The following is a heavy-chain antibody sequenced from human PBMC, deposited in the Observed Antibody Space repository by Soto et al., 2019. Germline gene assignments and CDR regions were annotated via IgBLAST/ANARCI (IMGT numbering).Heavy chain of an antibody. Sequence: ASVKVSCKASGYTFTGYYMHWVRQAPGQGLEWMGWINPNSGGTNYAQKFQGRVTMTRDTSISTAYMELSRLRSDDTAVYYCARVLPAALSIAVAAHELDYWGQGTLVTVS. V-gene: IGHV1-2*02. D-gene: IGHD6-19*01. CDR3: ARVLPAALSIAVAAHELDY. CDR2: INPNSGGT. J-gene: IGHJ4*02. CDR1: GYTFTGYY.